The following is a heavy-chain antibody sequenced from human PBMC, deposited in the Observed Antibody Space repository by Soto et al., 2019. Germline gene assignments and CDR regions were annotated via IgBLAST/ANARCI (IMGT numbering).Heavy chain of an antibody. J-gene: IGHJ3*02. CDR2: ISYDGSNK. V-gene: IGHV3-30*18. CDR3: AKDGRYSSGWPDAFDI. D-gene: IGHD6-19*01. Sequence: QVQLVESGRGVVQPGRSLRLSCAASGFTFSSYGMHWVRQAPGKGLEWVAVISYDGSNKYYADSVKGRFTISRDNSKNTLYLQMNSLRAEDTAVYYCAKDGRYSSGWPDAFDIWGQGTMVTVSS. CDR1: GFTFSSYG.